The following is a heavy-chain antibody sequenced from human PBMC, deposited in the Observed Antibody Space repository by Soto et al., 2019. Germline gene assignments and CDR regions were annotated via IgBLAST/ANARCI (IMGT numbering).Heavy chain of an antibody. CDR3: ARRYGVYFDY. CDR1: GGSISSYY. D-gene: IGHD4-17*01. J-gene: IGHJ4*02. CDR2: IYYSGST. Sequence: QVQLQESGPGLVKPSGTLSLTCTVSGGSISSYYWSWIRQPPGKGLEWIGYIYYSGSTNYNPSLKSRVTISVDTSKNQFSLKLSSVTAADTAVYYCARRYGVYFDYWGQGTLVIVSS. V-gene: IGHV4-59*08.